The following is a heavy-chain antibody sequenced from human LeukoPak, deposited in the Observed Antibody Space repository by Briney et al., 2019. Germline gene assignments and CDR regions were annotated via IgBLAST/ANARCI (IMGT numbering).Heavy chain of an antibody. CDR1: GFTFSSYA. CDR2: ISSNGGST. V-gene: IGHV3-64D*06. CDR3: VKELVDYYYYYGMDV. Sequence: AGGSLRLSCSASGFTFSSYAMHWVRQAPGKGLEYVSAISSNGGSTCYADSVKGRFTISRDNSKNTLYLQMSSLRAEDTAVYYCVKELVDYYYYYGMDVWGKGTTVTVSS. J-gene: IGHJ6*04.